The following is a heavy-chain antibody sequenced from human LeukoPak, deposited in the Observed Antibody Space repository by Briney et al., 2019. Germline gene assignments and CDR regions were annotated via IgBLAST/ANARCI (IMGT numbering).Heavy chain of an antibody. CDR1: GGSMSSNNYY. V-gene: IGHV4-39*01. CDR2: IYYSGGT. D-gene: IGHD1-26*01. J-gene: IGHJ4*02. CDR3: ARQALQKYPPIIVGASD. Sequence: SETLSLTCTVSGGSMSSNNYYWGWIRQPPGKGLEWIGSIYYSGGTYYNPSLKSRVTIWVDTAKNQFSLKLSSVTAADTAVYYCARQALQKYPPIIVGASDWGQGTLVTVSS.